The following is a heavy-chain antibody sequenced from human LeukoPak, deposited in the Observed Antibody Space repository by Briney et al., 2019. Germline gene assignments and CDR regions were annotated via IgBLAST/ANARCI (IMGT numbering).Heavy chain of an antibody. Sequence: ASVKVSCKASGYTFIGYYMHRVRQAPGQGLEWMGRINPNSGGTDYAQKFQGRVTMTRDTSISTAYLEFSSLRSDDTAVYYCARDWSMTTLDYWGQGTLVTVSS. D-gene: IGHD4-17*01. CDR1: GYTFIGYY. CDR3: ARDWSMTTLDY. V-gene: IGHV1-2*06. J-gene: IGHJ4*02. CDR2: INPNSGGT.